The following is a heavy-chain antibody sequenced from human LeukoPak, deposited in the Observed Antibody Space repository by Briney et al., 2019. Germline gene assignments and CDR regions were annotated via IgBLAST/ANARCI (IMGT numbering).Heavy chain of an antibody. D-gene: IGHD1-26*01. Sequence: KPSETLSLTCAVYGGSFSGYYWSWIRQPPGKGLEWIGEINHSGSTNYNPSLKSRVTISVDTSKNQFSLKLSSVTAADTAVYYCARRPEWELLRLYNWFDPWGQGTLVTVSS. CDR1: GGSFSGYY. V-gene: IGHV4-34*01. J-gene: IGHJ5*02. CDR2: INHSGST. CDR3: ARRPEWELLRLYNWFDP.